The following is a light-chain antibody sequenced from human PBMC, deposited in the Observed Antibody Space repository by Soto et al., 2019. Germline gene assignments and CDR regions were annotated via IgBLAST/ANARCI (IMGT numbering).Light chain of an antibody. CDR1: QSISSW. Sequence: DIQMTQSPSTLSASVGDRVTITCRASQSISSWLAWYQQKPGKAPKLLIYDGSSMESGVPSRFSGSGSGTEFTLTISSLQPDDFATYYCQQYNNYLYSFGQGAKLEIK. V-gene: IGKV1-5*01. J-gene: IGKJ2*03. CDR3: QQYNNYLYS. CDR2: DGS.